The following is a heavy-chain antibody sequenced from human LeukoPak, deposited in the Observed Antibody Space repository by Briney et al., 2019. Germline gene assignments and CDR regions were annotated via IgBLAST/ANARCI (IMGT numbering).Heavy chain of an antibody. CDR3: ARKGRGYSYGGRPYGGNSGSFDY. CDR2: LNPNSGDT. D-gene: IGHD5-18*01. CDR1: GYTFTDYF. J-gene: IGHJ4*02. V-gene: IGHV1-2*02. Sequence: ASVKVSCKASGYTFTDYFMHWVRQAPGQGLEWMGWLNPNSGDTNYAQKFQGRVTMTRDTSISTAYMELSRLRSDDTAVYYCARKGRGYSYGGRPYGGNSGSFDYWGQGTLVTVSS.